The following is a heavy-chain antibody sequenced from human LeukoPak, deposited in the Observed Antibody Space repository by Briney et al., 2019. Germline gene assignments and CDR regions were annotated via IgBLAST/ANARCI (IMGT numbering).Heavy chain of an antibody. Sequence: PSETLSLTCTVSGGSVSSGSYYWSWIRQPPGKGLEWIGYIYYSGSTNYNPSLKSRVTISVDTSKNQFSLELSSVTAADTAVYYCARHDNDDDFDYWGQGTLVTVSS. V-gene: IGHV4-61*01. CDR3: ARHDNDDDFDY. D-gene: IGHD3-16*01. CDR2: IYYSGST. J-gene: IGHJ4*02. CDR1: GGSVSSGSYY.